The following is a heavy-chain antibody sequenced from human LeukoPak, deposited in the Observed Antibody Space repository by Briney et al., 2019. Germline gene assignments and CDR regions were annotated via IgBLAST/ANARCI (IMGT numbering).Heavy chain of an antibody. CDR3: AREGPRGYCSGGSCYPNNWFDP. Sequence: GASVKVSCKASGGTFSSYAISWVRQAPGRGLEWMGGIIPIFGTANYAQKFQGRVTITADESTSTAYMELSSLRSEDTAVYYCAREGPRGYCSGGSCYPNNWFDPWGQGTLVTVSS. J-gene: IGHJ5*02. CDR2: IIPIFGTA. V-gene: IGHV1-69*13. D-gene: IGHD2-15*01. CDR1: GGTFSSYA.